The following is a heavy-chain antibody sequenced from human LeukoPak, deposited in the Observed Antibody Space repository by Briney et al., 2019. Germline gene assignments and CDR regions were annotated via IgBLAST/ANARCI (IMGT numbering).Heavy chain of an antibody. CDR3: AKGRSYSSGWFDY. CDR1: GFTFSSYA. J-gene: IGHJ4*02. D-gene: IGHD6-19*01. CDR2: ISGSGGST. Sequence: GGSLRLSCAASGFTFSSYAMSWVRQAPGQGLEWVSAISGSGGSTYYADSVKGRFTISRDNSKNTLYLQMNSLRAEDTAVYYCAKGRSYSSGWFDYWGQGTLVTVSS. V-gene: IGHV3-23*01.